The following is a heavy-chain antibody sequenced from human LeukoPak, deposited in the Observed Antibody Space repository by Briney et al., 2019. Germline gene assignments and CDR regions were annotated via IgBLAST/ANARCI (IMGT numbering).Heavy chain of an antibody. V-gene: IGHV1-2*02. CDR1: GYTFTGYY. CDR3: ARERGRLTYSSSWSY. D-gene: IGHD6-13*01. J-gene: IGHJ4*02. Sequence: GASVKVSCKASGYTFTGYYMHWVRQAPGQGLEWMGWINPNSGGTNYAQKFQGRVTMTRDTSISTAYMELSRLRSDDTAVYYCARERGRLTYSSSWSYWGQGTLVTVSS. CDR2: INPNSGGT.